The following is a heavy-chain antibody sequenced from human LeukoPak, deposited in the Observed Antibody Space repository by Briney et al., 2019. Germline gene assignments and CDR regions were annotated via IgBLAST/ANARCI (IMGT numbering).Heavy chain of an antibody. CDR1: GFTFSIHA. CDR2: INGGGGST. Sequence: GGSLRLSCAVSGFTFSIHAKSWVRQAPGKGLEWVSGINGGGGSTYYADSVKGRFTISRDNSKNTLYLQMNSLRAEDTAVYFCAKVRPDFTVGVYYFDYWGQGTLVTVSS. D-gene: IGHD1-26*01. J-gene: IGHJ4*02. CDR3: AKVRPDFTVGVYYFDY. V-gene: IGHV3-23*01.